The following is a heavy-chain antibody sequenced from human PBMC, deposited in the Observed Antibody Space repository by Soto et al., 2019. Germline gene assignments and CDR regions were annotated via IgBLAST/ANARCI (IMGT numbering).Heavy chain of an antibody. V-gene: IGHV1-2*02. D-gene: IGHD2-2*01. CDR2: INPNSGGT. CDR3: SRPYCGSNSCHNWFDP. CDR1: GYIFTDYY. J-gene: IGHJ5*02. Sequence: ASVKVSCKASGYIFTDYYMNWVRQAPGQGLEWMGWINPNSGGTNYAQKFQGRVTMTTDTSITTAYMELSGLRSDDTAVYYCSRPYCGSNSCHNWFDPWGQGTLVTVSS.